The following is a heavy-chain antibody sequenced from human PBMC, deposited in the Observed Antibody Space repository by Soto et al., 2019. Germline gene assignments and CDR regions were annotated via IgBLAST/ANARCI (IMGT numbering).Heavy chain of an antibody. V-gene: IGHV3-73*01. J-gene: IGHJ4*02. D-gene: IGHD6-6*01. CDR3: TRGIAAQDY. Sequence: GGSLRLSCAASGFTFSGSAMHWVRQASGKGLEWVGRIRSKANSYATAYAASVKGRFTISRDDSKNTAYLQMNSLKTEDTAVYYCTRGIAAQDYWGQGTLVTVSS. CDR2: IRSKANSYAT. CDR1: GFTFSGSA.